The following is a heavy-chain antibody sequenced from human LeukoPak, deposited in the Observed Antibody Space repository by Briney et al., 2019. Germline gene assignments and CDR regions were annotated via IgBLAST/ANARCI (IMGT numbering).Heavy chain of an antibody. CDR2: IYYSGST. CDR3: ARGVFSGSYALYYFDY. Sequence: SETLSLTCTVSGGSISSSSYYWGWIRQPPGKGLEWIGSIYYSGSTYYHPSLKSRVTISVDTSKNQFSLKLSSVTAADTAVYYCARGVFSGSYALYYFDYWGQGTLVTVSS. J-gene: IGHJ4*02. CDR1: GGSISSSSYY. D-gene: IGHD1-26*01. V-gene: IGHV4-39*07.